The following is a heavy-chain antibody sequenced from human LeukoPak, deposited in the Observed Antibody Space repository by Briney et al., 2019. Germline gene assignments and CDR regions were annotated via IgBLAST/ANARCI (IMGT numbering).Heavy chain of an antibody. D-gene: IGHD6-19*01. Sequence: GGSLRLSCAASGFTFSSYSMNWVRQAPGKGLEWVSYISSSGSTIYYADSVKGRFTISRDNTKNSLYLQMNSLRAEDTAVYYCARVADSSGCDYWGQGTLVTVSS. CDR3: ARVADSSGCDY. J-gene: IGHJ4*02. V-gene: IGHV3-48*04. CDR1: GFTFSSYS. CDR2: ISSSGSTI.